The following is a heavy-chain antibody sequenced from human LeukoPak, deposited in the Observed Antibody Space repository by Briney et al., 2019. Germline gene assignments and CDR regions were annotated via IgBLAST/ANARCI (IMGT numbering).Heavy chain of an antibody. Sequence: GRSLRLSCTASGFTFGDYAMSWFRQAPGEGLEWVGFIRSKAHGGTTEYAASVKGRFTISRDDSKSIAYLQMDSLKTEDTAVYYCTRAGRYCSGGSCYSFYWGQGTLVTVSS. J-gene: IGHJ4*02. CDR3: TRAGRYCSGGSCYSFY. CDR2: IRSKAHGGTT. CDR1: GFTFGDYA. V-gene: IGHV3-49*03. D-gene: IGHD2-15*01.